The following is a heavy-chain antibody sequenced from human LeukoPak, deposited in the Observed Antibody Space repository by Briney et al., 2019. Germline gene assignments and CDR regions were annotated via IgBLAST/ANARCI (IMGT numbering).Heavy chain of an antibody. CDR3: AKALAGAAARNFDY. J-gene: IGHJ4*02. CDR2: IGASGEST. CDR1: GFTFSVAA. V-gene: IGHV3-23*01. Sequence: GGSLRLSCAASGFTFSVAAMTWVRQAPGKGLEWVSLIGASGESTYYADSVKGRFTISRDNSKNTLYLQMNSLRAEDTAVYYCAKALAGAAARNFDYWGQGTLVTVSS. D-gene: IGHD6-13*01.